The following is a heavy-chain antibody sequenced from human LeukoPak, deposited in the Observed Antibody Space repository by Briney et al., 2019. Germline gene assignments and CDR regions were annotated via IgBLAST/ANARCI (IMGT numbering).Heavy chain of an antibody. CDR2: INPSGGST. V-gene: IGHV1-46*01. D-gene: IGHD6-13*01. CDR3: AREASRSSWHKGDAFDI. CDR1: GYTFTSYY. J-gene: IGHJ3*02. Sequence: ASVKVSCKASGYTFTSYYMHWVRQAPGQGLEWMGIINPSGGSTSYAQKFQGRVTMTRDTSTSTVYMELSSLRSEDTAVYYCAREASRSSWHKGDAFDIWGQGTMVTVSS.